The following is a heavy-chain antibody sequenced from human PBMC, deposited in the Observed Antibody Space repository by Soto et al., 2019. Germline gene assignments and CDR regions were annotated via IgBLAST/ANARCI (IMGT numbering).Heavy chain of an antibody. CDR1: GITFTNYW. CDR2: VDRDGRGT. Sequence: EVQLVESGGGSVQPGGSLRLSCVASGITFTNYWMHWVRQVPGKGLVWVARVDRDGRGTSYADFVKGRFTISRDNAKNTLYLQMNSLRVEDTAMYYCGTVFEHWGQGSPVTVSS. V-gene: IGHV3-74*01. CDR3: GTVFEH. J-gene: IGHJ4*02.